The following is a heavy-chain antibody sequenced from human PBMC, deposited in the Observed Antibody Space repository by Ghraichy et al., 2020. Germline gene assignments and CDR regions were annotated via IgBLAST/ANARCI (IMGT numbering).Heavy chain of an antibody. CDR3: ARETYLGYCSSTSCLGAFDI. D-gene: IGHD2-2*01. CDR1: GYTFTSYA. J-gene: IGHJ3*02. V-gene: IGHV7-4-1*02. Sequence: ASVKVSCKASGYTFTSYAMNWVRQAPGQGLEWMGWINTNTGNPTYAQGFTGRFVFSLDTSVSTAYLQISSLKAEDTAVYYCARETYLGYCSSTSCLGAFDIWGQGTMVTVSS. CDR2: INTNTGNP.